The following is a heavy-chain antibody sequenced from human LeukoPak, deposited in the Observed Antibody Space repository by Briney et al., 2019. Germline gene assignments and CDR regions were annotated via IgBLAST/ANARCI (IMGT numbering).Heavy chain of an antibody. CDR2: IYSGGST. D-gene: IGHD4-11*01. J-gene: IGHJ4*02. Sequence: PGGSLRLSCAASGFTVSSNYMSWVRQAPGKGLEWVSVIYSGGSTYYADSVKGRFTISRDNSKNTLYLQMNSLRAEDTAVYYCARDSGYGNYGFDYWGQGTLVTVSS. V-gene: IGHV3-66*01. CDR3: ARDSGYGNYGFDY. CDR1: GFTVSSNY.